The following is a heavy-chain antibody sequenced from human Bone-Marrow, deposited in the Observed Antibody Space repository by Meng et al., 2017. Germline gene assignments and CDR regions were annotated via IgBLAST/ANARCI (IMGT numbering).Heavy chain of an antibody. CDR1: GGSISSYY. CDR3: ARVDSGWDYYFDY. Sequence: SETLSLTCTVSGGSISSYYWSWIRQPPGKGLEWIGYIYYSGGTNYNPSLKSRVTISVDTSKNQFSLKLSSVTAADTAVYYCARVDSGWDYYFDYWGQGTLVTVSS. V-gene: IGHV4-59*01. J-gene: IGHJ4*02. CDR2: IYYSGGT. D-gene: IGHD6-19*01.